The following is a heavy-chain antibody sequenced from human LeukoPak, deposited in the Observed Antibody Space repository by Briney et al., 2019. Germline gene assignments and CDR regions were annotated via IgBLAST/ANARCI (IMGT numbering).Heavy chain of an antibody. Sequence: PSETLSLTCAVSGYSISSGYYWGWVRQPPGKGLEWIASIYYRGTTYYKASLKSRLTVSRDTSKNEFSLKVGSVTVADTAVYYCAREDEYDAWNEESSRDYWGQGILVTVSS. CDR1: GYSISSGYY. J-gene: IGHJ4*02. D-gene: IGHD3-3*01. V-gene: IGHV4-38-2*02. CDR2: IYYRGTT. CDR3: AREDEYDAWNEESSRDY.